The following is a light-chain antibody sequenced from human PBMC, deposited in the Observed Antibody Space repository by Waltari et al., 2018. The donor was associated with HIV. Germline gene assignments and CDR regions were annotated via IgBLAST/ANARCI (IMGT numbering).Light chain of an antibody. CDR3: QAWDSSVL. J-gene: IGLJ2*01. V-gene: IGLV3-1*01. Sequence: SYELTQPPSVSVSPGQTASITCSGDKLGDKYACWYQQKPGQSPALVIYQDSKRPSGIPERFSGSNSGNTATLTFSGTQAMDEADYYCQAWDSSVLFGGGTKLTVL. CDR2: QDS. CDR1: KLGDKY.